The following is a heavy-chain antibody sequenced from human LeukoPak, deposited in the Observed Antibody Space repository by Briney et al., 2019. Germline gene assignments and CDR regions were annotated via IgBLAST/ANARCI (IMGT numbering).Heavy chain of an antibody. D-gene: IGHD1-7*01. CDR2: IYYSGST. Sequence: SQTLSLSCTVSGGSISSGGYYWSWIRQHPGKGLEWIGYIYYSGSTYYNPSLKSRVTISVDTSKNQFSLKLSSVTAADTAVYYCARGNYVVSSYFDYWGQGTLVTVSS. CDR3: ARGNYVVSSYFDY. CDR1: GGSISSGGYY. V-gene: IGHV4-31*03. J-gene: IGHJ4*02.